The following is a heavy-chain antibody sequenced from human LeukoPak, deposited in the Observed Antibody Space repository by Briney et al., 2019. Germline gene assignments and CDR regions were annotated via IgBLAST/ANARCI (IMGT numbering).Heavy chain of an antibody. V-gene: IGHV3-23*01. Sequence: GGSLRLSCAASGFTFSSYAMSWVRQAPGKGLEWVSAISGSGGSTYYADSVKGRFTISRDNSKNTLYPQMNSLRAEDTAVYYCAKYSSGWYYFDYWGQGTLVTVSS. D-gene: IGHD6-19*01. CDR3: AKYSSGWYYFDY. J-gene: IGHJ4*02. CDR1: GFTFSSYA. CDR2: ISGSGGST.